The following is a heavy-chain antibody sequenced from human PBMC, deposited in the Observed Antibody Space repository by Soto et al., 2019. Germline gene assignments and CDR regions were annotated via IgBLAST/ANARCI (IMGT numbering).Heavy chain of an antibody. CDR2: ISWNSGSI. CDR3: AEDILSSWYGRFDAFDI. Sequence: EVQLVESGGGLVQPGRSLRLSCAASGFTFDDYAMHWVRQAPGKGLEWVSGISWNSGSIGYADSVKGRFTISRDNAKNSLYLQMNSLRAEDTALYYCAEDILSSWYGRFDAFDIWGQGTMVTLSS. D-gene: IGHD6-13*01. J-gene: IGHJ3*02. V-gene: IGHV3-9*01. CDR1: GFTFDDYA.